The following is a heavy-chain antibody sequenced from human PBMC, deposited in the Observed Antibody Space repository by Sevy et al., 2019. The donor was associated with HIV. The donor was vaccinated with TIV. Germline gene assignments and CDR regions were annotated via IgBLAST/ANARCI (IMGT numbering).Heavy chain of an antibody. CDR3: ARPLYYWNDGDVFDL. CDR1: GFSISSHY. CDR2: IYIGGST. Sequence: GGSLRLSCAASGFSISSHYMSWVRQAPGKGLEWVSVIYIGGSTYFANSVKGRFTLSRDNSKNTLYLEMNSLTAEDTAVYYCARPLYYWNDGDVFDLWGQGTVVTVSS. V-gene: IGHV3-66*02. D-gene: IGHD1-1*01. J-gene: IGHJ3*01.